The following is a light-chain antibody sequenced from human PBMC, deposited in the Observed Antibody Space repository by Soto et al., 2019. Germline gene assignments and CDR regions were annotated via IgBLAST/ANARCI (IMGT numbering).Light chain of an antibody. V-gene: IGKV1-9*01. J-gene: IGKJ1*01. Sequence: DIQLTQSPSFLSASVGDRVTITCRASQGISSYLAWYQQKPGKAPKLLIYAASTLQSGVPSRFSGSGSGTEFTLTISSLQPEDFATYYCQQLNSYPLTFGQGTKWKSN. CDR1: QGISSY. CDR2: AAS. CDR3: QQLNSYPLT.